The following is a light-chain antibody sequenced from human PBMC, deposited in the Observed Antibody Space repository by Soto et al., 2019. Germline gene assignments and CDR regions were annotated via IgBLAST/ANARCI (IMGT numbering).Light chain of an antibody. V-gene: IGKV3-11*01. J-gene: IGKJ1*01. CDR2: DAS. Sequence: IVLTQSPATLSLSPGDRATLSCRASQSISTFLAWYQHKPGQAPRLLIYDASSRAAGVPSRFRGSGSGADFSLTIVSLQPDDFGTYFCQQYDSYPWTFGQGTKVEIK. CDR3: QQYDSYPWT. CDR1: QSISTF.